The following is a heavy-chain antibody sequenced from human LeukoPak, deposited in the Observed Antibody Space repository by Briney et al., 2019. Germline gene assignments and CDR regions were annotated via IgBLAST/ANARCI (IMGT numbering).Heavy chain of an antibody. D-gene: IGHD1/OR15-1a*01. J-gene: IGHJ5*02. CDR2: ISGTGSST. CDR1: GFTFSSYA. CDR3: ARDGTETAGPFDP. Sequence: GGSLRLSCAASGFTFSSYAMSWVRQAPGQGLEWVSAISGTGSSTYSADSVKGRFTISRDNSKNTLYLQMNSLRVEDTAVYYCARDGTETAGPFDPWGQGTLVTVSS. V-gene: IGHV3-23*01.